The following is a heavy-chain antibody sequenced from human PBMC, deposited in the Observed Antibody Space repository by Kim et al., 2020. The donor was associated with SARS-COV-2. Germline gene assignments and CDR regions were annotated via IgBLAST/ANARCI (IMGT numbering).Heavy chain of an antibody. J-gene: IGHJ4*02. D-gene: IGHD3-22*01. V-gene: IGHV3-33*06. CDR3: AKATDYDSSGYFDY. Sequence: YTDSVKGRFTISRDNSKSTVYLQMNSLRDEDTAVYYCAKATDYDSSGYFDYWGQGTLVTVSS.